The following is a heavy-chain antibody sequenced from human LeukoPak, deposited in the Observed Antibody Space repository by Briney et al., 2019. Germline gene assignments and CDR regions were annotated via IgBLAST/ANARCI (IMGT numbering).Heavy chain of an antibody. CDR2: LSATVSDGGA. CDR1: AFTFSNYA. V-gene: IGHV3-23*01. CDR3: AKNRGKGAVSGTGEIDY. Sequence: SGGSLRLSCAASAFTFSNYAMSWIRQAPGKGLEWVSTLSATVSDGGAYCADSVKGRFTISRDNSKNTLHLQMNSLRDEDTAMYYCAKNRGKGAVSGTGEIDYWGQGTLVTVSS. J-gene: IGHJ4*02. D-gene: IGHD6-19*01.